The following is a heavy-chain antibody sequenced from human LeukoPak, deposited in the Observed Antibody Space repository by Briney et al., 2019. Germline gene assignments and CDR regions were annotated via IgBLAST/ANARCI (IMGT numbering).Heavy chain of an antibody. CDR1: GDSVSSNSAA. Sequence: SQTLSLTCAISGDSVSSNSAAWNWIRQSPSRDLEWLGRTYYRSKWYNDYAVSVKSRITINPDTSKDQFSLQLNSVTPEDTAVYYCARDEALIAAAGVYYGMDVWGQGTTVTVSS. CDR3: ARDEALIAAAGVYYGMDV. D-gene: IGHD6-13*01. J-gene: IGHJ6*02. CDR2: TYYRSKWYN. V-gene: IGHV6-1*01.